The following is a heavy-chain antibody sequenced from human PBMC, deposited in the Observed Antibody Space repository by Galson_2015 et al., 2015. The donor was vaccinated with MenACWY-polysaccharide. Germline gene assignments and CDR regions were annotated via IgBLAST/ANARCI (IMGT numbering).Heavy chain of an antibody. CDR3: ARGGKWLDS. CDR1: SFTFSSYW. CDR2: IKPDGSEK. J-gene: IGHJ4*02. Sequence: SSFTFSSYWMTWVRQAPGKGLEWVANIKPDGSEKNYVDSVKGRFTISRDNAKDSLYLQMNSLRAEDTAVYYCARGGKWLDSWGQGTLVTISS. D-gene: IGHD5-12*01. V-gene: IGHV3-7*04.